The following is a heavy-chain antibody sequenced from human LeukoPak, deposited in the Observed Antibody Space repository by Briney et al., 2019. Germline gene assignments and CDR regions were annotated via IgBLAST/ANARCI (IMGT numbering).Heavy chain of an antibody. CDR3: ARDGEYDGSGYYLDY. D-gene: IGHD3-22*01. J-gene: IGHJ4*02. V-gene: IGHV1-2*06. CDR1: GYIFTGCY. Sequence: ASVKVSCTASGYIFTGCYIHWVRQAPGRGVEWMGRINPNSGGTNYAQKFQGRVTMTRDTSISTAYMELSSLKSDDTAVYYCARDGEYDGSGYYLDYWGQGTLVTVSS. CDR2: INPNSGGT.